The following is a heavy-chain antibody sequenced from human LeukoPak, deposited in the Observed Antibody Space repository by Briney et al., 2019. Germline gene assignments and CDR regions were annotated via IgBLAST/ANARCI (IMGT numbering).Heavy chain of an antibody. CDR3: ARLQPLVIPAAKLGFDY. V-gene: IGHV3-23*01. Sequence: GGSLRLSCAASGFTFSNYGMGWVRQTPGKGLEWLSSVSGSGANTYYADSVEGRFTISRDNSRDRIYLQMNSLRTDDTAVYYCARLQPLVIPAAKLGFDYWGQGTLVTVSS. D-gene: IGHD2-2*01. CDR2: VSGSGANT. CDR1: GFTFSNYG. J-gene: IGHJ4*02.